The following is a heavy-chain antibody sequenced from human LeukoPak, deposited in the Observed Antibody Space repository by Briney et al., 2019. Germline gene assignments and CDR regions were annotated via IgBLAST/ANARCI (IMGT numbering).Heavy chain of an antibody. D-gene: IGHD2-8*01. CDR3: ARDRCTNGVCYTSDY. Sequence: GASVKVSCKASGGTFSSYAISWVRQAPGQGLEWMGRINPNSGGTNYAQKFQGRVTMTRDTSISTAYMELSRLRSDDTAVYYCARDRCTNGVCYTSDYWGQGTLVTVSS. CDR2: INPNSGGT. V-gene: IGHV1-2*06. J-gene: IGHJ4*02. CDR1: GGTFSSYA.